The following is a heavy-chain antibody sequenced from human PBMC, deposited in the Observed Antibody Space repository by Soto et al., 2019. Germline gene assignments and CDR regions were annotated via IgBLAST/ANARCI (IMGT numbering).Heavy chain of an antibody. Sequence: GGSLRLSCAASGFTFSSYAMSWVRQAPGKGLEWVSAISGSGGSTYYADSVKGRFTISRDNSKNTLYLQMNSLRAEDTAVYYCAKDALITMVRGGYWGTWGQGTLVTVSS. D-gene: IGHD3-10*01. J-gene: IGHJ4*02. CDR3: AKDALITMVRGGYWGT. V-gene: IGHV3-23*01. CDR1: GFTFSSYA. CDR2: ISGSGGST.